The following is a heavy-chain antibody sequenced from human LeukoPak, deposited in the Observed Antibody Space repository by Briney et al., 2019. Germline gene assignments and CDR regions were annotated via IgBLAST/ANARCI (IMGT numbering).Heavy chain of an antibody. Sequence: GSPRVSCAASGFTFSRYSMNWVRQAPGKGLEWVSSISSSSSYIYYADSVKGRFTISRDNAKNSLYLQMNSLRAEDTAVYYCARVGRAARAFDYWGQGTLVTVSS. D-gene: IGHD6-6*01. CDR1: GFTFSRYS. V-gene: IGHV3-21*01. CDR3: ARVGRAARAFDY. J-gene: IGHJ4*02. CDR2: ISSSSSYI.